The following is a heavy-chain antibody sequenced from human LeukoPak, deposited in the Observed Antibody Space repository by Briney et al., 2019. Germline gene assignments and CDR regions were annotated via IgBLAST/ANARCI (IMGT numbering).Heavy chain of an antibody. CDR3: ARGSGNPHGYYYYYGMDV. CDR1: GYTLTELS. D-gene: IGHD4-23*01. CDR2: IIPIFGTA. Sequence: GASVKVSCKVSGYTLTELSMHWVRQAPGQGLEWMGGIIPIFGTANYAQKFQGRVTITADESTSTAYMELSSLRSEDTAVYYCARGSGNPHGYYYYYGMDVWGQGTTVTVSS. J-gene: IGHJ6*02. V-gene: IGHV1-69*13.